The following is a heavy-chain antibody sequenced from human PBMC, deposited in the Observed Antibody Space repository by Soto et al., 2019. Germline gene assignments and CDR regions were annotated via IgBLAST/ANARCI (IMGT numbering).Heavy chain of an antibody. CDR3: AKDRVGGTFYTPLGF. J-gene: IGHJ4*02. V-gene: IGHV3-30*18. Sequence: LRLSCQASGFNSDNYGMHWVRQAPGKGLEWVAVITYDGSNKYYADSVKGRFTISRDNSKNTLSLHLNTLKPEDTAVYHCAKDRVGGTFYTPLGFWGQGTLVTVSS. CDR2: ITYDGSNK. D-gene: IGHD1-7*01. CDR1: GFNSDNYG.